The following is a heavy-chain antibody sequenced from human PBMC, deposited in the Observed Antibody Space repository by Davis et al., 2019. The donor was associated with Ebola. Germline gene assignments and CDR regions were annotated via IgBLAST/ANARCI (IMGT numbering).Heavy chain of an antibody. D-gene: IGHD6-13*01. Sequence: AASVKVSCKASGYTFTSYAMNWVRQAPGQRLEWMGWINAGNGNTEYSQKFQGRVTITRDTSASTAYMELSSLRSEDTAVYYCARGSSWTPYYYGMDVWGQGTTVTVSS. V-gene: IGHV1-3*01. CDR2: INAGNGNT. CDR3: ARGSSWTPYYYGMDV. J-gene: IGHJ6*02. CDR1: GYTFTSYA.